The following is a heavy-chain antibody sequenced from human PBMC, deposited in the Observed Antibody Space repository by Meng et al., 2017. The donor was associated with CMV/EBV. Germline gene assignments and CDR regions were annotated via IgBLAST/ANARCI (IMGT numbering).Heavy chain of an antibody. Sequence: GESLKISCAASGFTVSSNYMSWVRQAPGKGLEGVSVIYSGGSTYYADSVKGRFTISRDNSKNTLYLQMNSLRAEDTAVYYCARAPSSDFDYWGQGTLVTVSS. CDR2: IYSGGST. CDR3: ARAPSSDFDY. V-gene: IGHV3-53*01. CDR1: GFTVSSNY. D-gene: IGHD6-6*01. J-gene: IGHJ4*02.